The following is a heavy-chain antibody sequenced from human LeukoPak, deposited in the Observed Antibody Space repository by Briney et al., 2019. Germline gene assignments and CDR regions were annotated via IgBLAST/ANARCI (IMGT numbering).Heavy chain of an antibody. CDR2: INPSGGST. CDR3: ARDRYYYDSSGYIKGISFDY. Sequence: SVNDSCKASGYTFTSYYMHWVRQAPGQGLEWMGIINPSGGSTSYAQKFQGRVTMTRDTSTSTVYMELSSLRSEDTAVYYCARDRYYYDSSGYIKGISFDYWGQGTLVTVSS. CDR1: GYTFTSYY. J-gene: IGHJ4*02. D-gene: IGHD3-22*01. V-gene: IGHV1-46*01.